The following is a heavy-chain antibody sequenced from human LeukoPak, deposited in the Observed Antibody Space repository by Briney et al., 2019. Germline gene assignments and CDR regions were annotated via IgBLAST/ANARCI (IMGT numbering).Heavy chain of an antibody. CDR3: PTDRRYYYGSGMVFDI. CDR1: GFTFDDYG. V-gene: IGHV3-20*04. J-gene: IGHJ3*02. D-gene: IGHD3-10*01. Sequence: GGSLRLSCAASGFTFDDYGMSWVRHAPGKGLEWVSGINWNGGSTGYADSVKGRFTISRDTAKNSLYLQMNSLRAEDTALYYCPTDRRYYYGSGMVFDIWGQGTMVTVYS. CDR2: INWNGGST.